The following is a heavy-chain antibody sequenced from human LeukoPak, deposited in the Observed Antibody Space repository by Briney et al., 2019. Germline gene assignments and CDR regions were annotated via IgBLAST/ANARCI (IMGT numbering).Heavy chain of an antibody. J-gene: IGHJ4*02. CDR3: ANVYYDSSGPPDY. V-gene: IGHV1-2*06. D-gene: IGHD3-22*01. CDR1: GYTFTGYY. CDR2: INPNSGGT. Sequence: EASVKVSCKASGYTFTGYYMHWVRQAPGQGLERMGRINPNSGGTNYAQKFQDRVTMTRDTSISTAYMELSRLRSDDTAVYYCANVYYDSSGPPDYWGQGTLVTVSS.